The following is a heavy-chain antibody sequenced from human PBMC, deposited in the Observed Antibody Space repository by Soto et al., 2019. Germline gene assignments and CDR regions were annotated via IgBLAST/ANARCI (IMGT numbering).Heavy chain of an antibody. J-gene: IGHJ6*02. CDR2: LDGAGGST. Sequence: PGGSLRLSCLASGFTFSYYAMTWVRHVPWRGLEWVASLDGAGGSTYYADSVRGRFTISRDNSQNTLFLQMKRLTVDDTAIYYCAAPRDEYGSGVSWFTYGMDIWGQGTTVTVSS. D-gene: IGHD3-10*01. V-gene: IGHV3-23*01. CDR1: GFTFSYYA. CDR3: AAPRDEYGSGVSWFTYGMDI.